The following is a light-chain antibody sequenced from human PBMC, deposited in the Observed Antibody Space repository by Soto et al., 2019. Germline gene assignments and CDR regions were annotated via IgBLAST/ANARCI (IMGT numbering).Light chain of an antibody. J-gene: IGKJ1*01. CDR2: DSF. CDR1: QDISKY. Sequence: DIQMTQSPSSLSASVGDRVTITCQASQDISKYLNWYQQKPGKAPKLLIYDSFNLQTGVPSRFSGSGSGTDFTFTISSLQPEDVATYYCQHYDSYSEAFGQGTKVELK. CDR3: QHYDSYSEA. V-gene: IGKV1-33*01.